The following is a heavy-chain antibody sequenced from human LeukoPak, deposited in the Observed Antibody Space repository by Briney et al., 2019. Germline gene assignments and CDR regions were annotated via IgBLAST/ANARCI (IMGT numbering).Heavy chain of an antibody. D-gene: IGHD6-19*01. V-gene: IGHV3-48*01. CDR1: GFTFGSYA. CDR3: ARDGGIAVAGDDAFDI. CDR2: ISSSSSTI. J-gene: IGHJ3*02. Sequence: GGSLRHSCAASGFTFGSYAMIWVRQAPGKGLEWVSYISSSSSTIYYADSVKGRFTISRDNAKNSLYLQMNSLRAEDTAVYYCARDGGIAVAGDDAFDIWGQGTMVTVSS.